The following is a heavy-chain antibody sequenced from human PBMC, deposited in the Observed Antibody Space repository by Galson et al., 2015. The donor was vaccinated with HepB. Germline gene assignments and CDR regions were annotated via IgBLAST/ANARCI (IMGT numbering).Heavy chain of an antibody. CDR3: ARDLTRVASLYYDSTPDAFDI. CDR2: MNPNSGNT. V-gene: IGHV1-8*01. D-gene: IGHD3-22*01. J-gene: IGHJ3*02. Sequence: SVKVSCKASGYTFTSYDINWVRQATGQGLEWMGWMNPNSGNTGHAQKLQGRVTMTTDTSTSTAYMELRSLRSDDTAVYYCARDLTRVASLYYDSTPDAFDIWGQGTMVTVSS. CDR1: GYTFTSYD.